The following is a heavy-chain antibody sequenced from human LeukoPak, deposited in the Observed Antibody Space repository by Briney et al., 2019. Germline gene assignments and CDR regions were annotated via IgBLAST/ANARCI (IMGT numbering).Heavy chain of an antibody. J-gene: IGHJ4*02. Sequence: GGSLRLSCAASGFTFSSYWMHWVRQAPGKGLVWVSRINSDGSSTSYADSVKGRFTISRDNAKNTLYLQMNSLRAEDTAVYYCARAILTPGGATVTRYFDYWGQGTLVTVSS. CDR3: ARAILTPGGATVTRYFDY. CDR1: GFTFSSYW. V-gene: IGHV3-74*01. CDR2: INSDGSST. D-gene: IGHD4-17*01.